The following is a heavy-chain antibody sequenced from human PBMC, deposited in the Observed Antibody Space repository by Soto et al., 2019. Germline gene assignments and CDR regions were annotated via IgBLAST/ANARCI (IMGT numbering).Heavy chain of an antibody. D-gene: IGHD1-7*01. V-gene: IGHV4-38-2*02. CDR1: GYSISSGYY. J-gene: IGHJ4*02. CDR2: IYHSGST. Sequence: SETLSLTCAVSGYSISSGYYWGWIRQPPGKGLEWIGSIYHSGSTYYNPSLKSRVTISVDTSKNQFSLKLSSVTAADTAVYYCARDLLTGAGTNDYWGQGTLVTSPQ. CDR3: ARDLLTGAGTNDY.